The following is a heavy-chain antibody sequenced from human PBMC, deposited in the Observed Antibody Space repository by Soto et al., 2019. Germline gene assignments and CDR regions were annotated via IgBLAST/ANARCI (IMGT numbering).Heavy chain of an antibody. Sequence: QVQLQESGPGLVKPSETLSLTCTVSGGSISDYYWSWFRQAPGKGLDWIGYVYYSGTTNYNPSLQSRVPMSVDTSKNQFSLKLSSVTAADTAVYYCARQAIDWGQGTLVTVSS. V-gene: IGHV4-59*08. CDR1: GGSISDYY. J-gene: IGHJ4*02. CDR3: ARQAID. CDR2: VYYSGTT.